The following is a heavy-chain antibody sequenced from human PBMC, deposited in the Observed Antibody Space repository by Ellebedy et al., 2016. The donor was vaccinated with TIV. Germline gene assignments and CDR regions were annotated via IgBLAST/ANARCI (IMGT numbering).Heavy chain of an antibody. V-gene: IGHV3-21*05. CDR3: AKESRDYFDY. J-gene: IGHJ4*02. Sequence: GGSLRLXCAASGFTFSSYSMNWVRQAPGKGLEWVSYISRSSASIYYSDSVKGRFTISRDNAKNSLYLQMNSLRAEDTAVYYCAKESRDYFDYWGQGTLVTVSS. D-gene: IGHD3-10*01. CDR2: ISRSSASI. CDR1: GFTFSSYS.